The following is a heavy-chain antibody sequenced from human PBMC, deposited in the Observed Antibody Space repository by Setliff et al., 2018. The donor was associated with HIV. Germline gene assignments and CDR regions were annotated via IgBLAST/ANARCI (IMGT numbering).Heavy chain of an antibody. V-gene: IGHV3-48*04. D-gene: IGHD6-19*01. CDR2: ISSSSGTT. CDR1: GFSLSDHS. CDR3: VPQGPGPGSGWWRNWFDP. J-gene: IGHJ5*02. Sequence: GGSLRLSCETSGFSLSDHSMHWVRQAPGKGLEWVSYISSSSGTTYYADSVKGRFTISRDNAKNSLFLQMNSLRVEDTAVYFCVPQGPGPGSGWWRNWFDPWGQGTLVTVSS.